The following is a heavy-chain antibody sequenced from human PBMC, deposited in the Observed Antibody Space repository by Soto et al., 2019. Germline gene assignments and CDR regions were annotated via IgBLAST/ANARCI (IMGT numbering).Heavy chain of an antibody. CDR3: VRNLGFFDY. J-gene: IGHJ4*02. CDR2: IIGSGGST. CDR1: GFTFNNYG. Sequence: GGSLRLSCAASGFTFNNYGVSWVRQAPGKGLEWVSGIIGSGGSTYYADSVKGRFTISRDNSKNTLHLQMNSLRAEDTAVYYCVRNLGFFDYWGQGTLVTVSS. V-gene: IGHV3-23*01. D-gene: IGHD3-10*01.